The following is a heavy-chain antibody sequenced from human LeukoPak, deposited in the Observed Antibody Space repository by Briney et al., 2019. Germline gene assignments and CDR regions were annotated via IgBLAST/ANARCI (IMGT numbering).Heavy chain of an antibody. V-gene: IGHV3-21*01. D-gene: IGHD5-24*01. CDR2: ISSSSYI. J-gene: IGHJ4*02. Sequence: GGSLRLSCAASGFTFSSYSMTWVRQAPGKGLEWVSSISSSSYIYYADSVKGRFTISRDNAKNSLYLQMNSLRAEDTAVYYCARGPPMTTIDYFDYWGQGTLVTVSS. CDR3: ARGPPMTTIDYFDY. CDR1: GFTFSSYS.